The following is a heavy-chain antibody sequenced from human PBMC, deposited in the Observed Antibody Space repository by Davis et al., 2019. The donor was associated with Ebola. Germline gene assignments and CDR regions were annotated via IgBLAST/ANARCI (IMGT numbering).Heavy chain of an antibody. D-gene: IGHD3-10*01. CDR1: GFSLRTTAVG. Sequence: SGPTLAKPTPSLTLTCTFSGFSLRTTAVGVGWIRQHPGKALEWLATIYWDDDTRHSPSLKNRLTITKDTSKNQVVLTMTNVDPVDTATYYCAHFKFPRGVGEAWGQGTLVTVSS. CDR2: IYWDDDT. CDR3: AHFKFPRGVGEA. V-gene: IGHV2-5*02. J-gene: IGHJ5*02.